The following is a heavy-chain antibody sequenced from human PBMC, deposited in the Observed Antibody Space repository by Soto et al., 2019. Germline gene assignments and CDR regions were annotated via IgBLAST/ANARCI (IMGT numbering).Heavy chain of an antibody. CDR3: ARAVTGDLSYYYYYMDV. Sequence: GGSLRLSCAASGFTFSSYSMNWVRQAPGKGLEWVSSISSSSSYIYYADSVKGRFTISRDNAKNSLYLQMNSLRAEDTAVYYCARAVTGDLSYYYYYMDVWGKGTTVTVSS. CDR1: GFTFSSYS. V-gene: IGHV3-21*01. J-gene: IGHJ6*03. D-gene: IGHD7-27*01. CDR2: ISSSSSYI.